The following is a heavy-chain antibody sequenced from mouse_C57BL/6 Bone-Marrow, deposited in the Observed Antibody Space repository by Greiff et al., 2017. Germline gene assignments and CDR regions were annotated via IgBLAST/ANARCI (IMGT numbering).Heavy chain of an antibody. V-gene: IGHV1-36*01. D-gene: IGHD3-2*02. CDR2: VYPYNGGT. J-gene: IGHJ1*03. CDR3: ARCLRGYFDV. CDR1: GFTFTDYY. Sequence: VQLQQSGPVLVQPGPSVKISCKASGFTFTDYYMHWVKQSHGKSLEWIGLVYPYNGGTSYNQNFKGKAPLTVDTSSSTAYIELNSLTCDDAAVYYCARCLRGYFDVWGTGTTVTVSS.